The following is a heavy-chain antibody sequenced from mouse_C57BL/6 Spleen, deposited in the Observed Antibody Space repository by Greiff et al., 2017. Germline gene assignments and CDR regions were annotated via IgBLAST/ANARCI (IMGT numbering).Heavy chain of an antibody. V-gene: IGHV5-16*01. D-gene: IGHD3-1*01. Sequence: EVKVVESEGGLVQPGSSMKLSCTASGFTFSDYYMAWVRQVPEKGLEWIANINFDGSSTYYLDSLKSRFIISSDNAKNILYLQMSSLKSENTATYYCARDRGDYFDYWGQGTTLTVSA. J-gene: IGHJ2*01. CDR2: INFDGSST. CDR3: ARDRGDYFDY. CDR1: GFTFSDYY.